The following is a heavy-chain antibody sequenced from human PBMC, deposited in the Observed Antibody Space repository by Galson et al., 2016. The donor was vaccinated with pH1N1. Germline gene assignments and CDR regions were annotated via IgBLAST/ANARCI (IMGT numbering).Heavy chain of an antibody. CDR3: TGALLSFGEPNNADF. Sequence: SLRLSCAPSGFSVSNNHMSWVRQAPGKGLEWLSVIYRGGSTYYADSLEGRFTISRDDSKNMLYLQMNSLRVDDTAIYYCTGALLSFGEPNNADFWGQGTQVTVS. CDR2: IYRGGST. D-gene: IGHD3-10*01. V-gene: IGHV3-53*01. J-gene: IGHJ1*01. CDR1: GFSVSNNH.